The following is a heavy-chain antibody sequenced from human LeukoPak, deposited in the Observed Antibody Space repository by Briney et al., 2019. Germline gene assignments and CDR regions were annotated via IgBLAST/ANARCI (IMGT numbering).Heavy chain of an antibody. CDR2: IYPGDSDT. J-gene: IGHJ5*02. CDR1: GYSFTSYW. D-gene: IGHD3-10*01. CDR3: ARSRITMVRGVIISTPWFDP. Sequence: GESLKISCKGSGYSFTSYWIGWVRQMPGKGLEWMGIIYPGDSDTRYSPSFQGQVTISADKSISTAYLQWSSLKASDTAMYYCARSRITMVRGVIISTPWFDPWGQGTPVTVSS. V-gene: IGHV5-51*01.